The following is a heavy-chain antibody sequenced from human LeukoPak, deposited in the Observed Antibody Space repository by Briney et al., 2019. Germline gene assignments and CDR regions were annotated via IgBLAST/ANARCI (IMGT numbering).Heavy chain of an antibody. CDR1: GGTFSSYA. Sequence: SVTVSCKASGGTFSSYAISWVRQAPGQGLEWMGGIIPIFGTANYAQKFQGRVTITADESTSTAYMELSSLRSEDTAVYYCARGGQLAAPLDYWGQGTLVTVSS. CDR2: IIPIFGTA. CDR3: ARGGQLAAPLDY. V-gene: IGHV1-69*13. D-gene: IGHD6-13*01. J-gene: IGHJ4*02.